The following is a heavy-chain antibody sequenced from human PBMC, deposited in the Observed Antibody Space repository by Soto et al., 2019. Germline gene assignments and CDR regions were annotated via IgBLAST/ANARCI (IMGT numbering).Heavy chain of an antibody. D-gene: IGHD2-2*01. V-gene: IGHV5-51*01. J-gene: IGHJ6*02. CDR2: IYPGDSDT. CDR3: ARHISTFRYYYQAMDV. CDR1: GYTFTDYW. Sequence: GESLKISCKGSGYTFTDYWIGWVRQLPGKGLEWMGIIYPGDSDTRYSPSFQGHVTITVDKSTSTAYLQWNTLKASDTAMYYCARHISTFRYYYQAMDVWGQGPTVTVS.